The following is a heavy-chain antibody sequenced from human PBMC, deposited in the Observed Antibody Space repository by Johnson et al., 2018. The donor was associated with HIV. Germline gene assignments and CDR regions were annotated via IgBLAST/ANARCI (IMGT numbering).Heavy chain of an antibody. D-gene: IGHD1-26*01. CDR2: TSFDERGK. CDR3: ARYGAIAGAASESLDL. CDR1: GFTFSSYG. V-gene: IGHV3-30*19. J-gene: IGHJ3*01. Sequence: QVQLVESGGGVVQPGRSLRLSCAASGFTFSSYGMHWVRQAPGKGLEWVATTSFDERGKHYTDSVKGRFTISRDKSKNALYLQLNSLRPEDTAVYYCARYGAIAGAASESLDLWGQGTMVIVSS.